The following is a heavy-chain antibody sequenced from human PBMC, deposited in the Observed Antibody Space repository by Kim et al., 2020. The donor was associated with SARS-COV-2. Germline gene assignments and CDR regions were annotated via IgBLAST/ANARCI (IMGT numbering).Heavy chain of an antibody. CDR3: ARDPVRGWAFDY. CDR2: IIPIFGTA. V-gene: IGHV1-69*13. CDR1: GGTFSSYA. D-gene: IGHD6-19*01. Sequence: SVKVSCKASGGTFSSYAISWVRQAPGQGLEWMGGIIPIFGTANYAQKFQGRVTITADESTSTAYMELSSLRSEDTAVYYCARDPVRGWAFDYWGQGTLVTVSS. J-gene: IGHJ4*02.